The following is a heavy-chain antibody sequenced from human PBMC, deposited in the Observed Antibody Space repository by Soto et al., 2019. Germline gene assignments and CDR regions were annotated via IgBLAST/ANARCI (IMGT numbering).Heavy chain of an antibody. Sequence: ASVKVSCKASGYTFTGYYMHWVRQAPGQGLEWMGWINPNSGGTNYAQKFQGWVTMTRDTSISTAYMELSRLRSDDTAVYYCASTVVTNPTYDAFDIWGQGTMVTVSS. CDR3: ASTVVTNPTYDAFDI. V-gene: IGHV1-2*04. CDR2: INPNSGGT. J-gene: IGHJ3*02. D-gene: IGHD2-15*01. CDR1: GYTFTGYY.